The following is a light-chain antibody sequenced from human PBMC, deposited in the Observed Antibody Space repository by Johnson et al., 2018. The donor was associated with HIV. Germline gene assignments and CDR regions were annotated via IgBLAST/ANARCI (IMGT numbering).Light chain of an antibody. CDR3: ATWDSSMTDGGV. V-gene: IGLV1-51*02. CDR2: ENN. CDR1: SSNIGYHY. Sequence: QSVLTQPPSVSAAPGQKVTISCSGSSSNIGYHYVSWYQQLPGTAPKLLIYENNKRPSGIPDRFSGSKSATSATLGITGLQTGDEAEYYCATWDSSMTDGGVFGTGTKVTVL. J-gene: IGLJ1*01.